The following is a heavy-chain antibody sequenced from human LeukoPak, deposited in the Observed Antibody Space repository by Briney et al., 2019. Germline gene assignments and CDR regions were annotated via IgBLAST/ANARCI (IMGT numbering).Heavy chain of an antibody. CDR1: GFTFSSYT. D-gene: IGHD3-22*01. Sequence: GGSLRLSCAASGFTFSSYTMHWVRQAPGKGLEWGAVISYDGNNKYYADSVKGRFTISRDNSKNTLSLQMNSLRTEDTAVYYCARGHSSGYYFFDYWGQGTLVTVSS. CDR2: ISYDGNNK. CDR3: ARGHSSGYYFFDY. J-gene: IGHJ4*02. V-gene: IGHV3-30*04.